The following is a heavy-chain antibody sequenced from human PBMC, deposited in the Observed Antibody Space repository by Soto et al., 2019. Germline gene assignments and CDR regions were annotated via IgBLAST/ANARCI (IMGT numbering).Heavy chain of an antibody. CDR3: SGHGSGSA. Sequence: PGGSLRLSCAASGFTLSNNGMTWARRAPGKGLEWVSDITGSGRTYYADSVKGRFTISRDISKNTLYLQMNSLRAEDTAVYYCSGHGSGSAWGQGTLVTVSS. CDR1: GFTLSNNG. CDR2: ITGSGRT. D-gene: IGHD6-19*01. J-gene: IGHJ5*02. V-gene: IGHV3-23*01.